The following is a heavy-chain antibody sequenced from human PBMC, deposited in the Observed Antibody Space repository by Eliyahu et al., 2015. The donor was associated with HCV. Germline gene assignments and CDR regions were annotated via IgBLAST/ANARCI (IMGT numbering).Heavy chain of an antibody. J-gene: IGHJ4*02. D-gene: IGHD3-22*01. V-gene: IGHV3-21*01. CDR3: ARDRYYYDSSGYSYFDY. CDR1: GFTFSSYS. Sequence: EVQLVESGGGLVKPGGSLRLSCAASGFTFSSYSMNWVRQAPGKGLEWVSSISSSSSYIYYADSVKGRFTISRDNAKNSLYLQMNSLRAEDTAVYYCARDRYYYDSSGYSYFDYWGQGTLVTVSS. CDR2: ISSSSSYI.